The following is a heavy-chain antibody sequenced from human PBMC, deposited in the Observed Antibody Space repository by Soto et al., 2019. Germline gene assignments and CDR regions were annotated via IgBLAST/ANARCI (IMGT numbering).Heavy chain of an antibody. V-gene: IGHV1-46*01. D-gene: IGHD3-10*01. CDR3: ARVPMVRRISFDY. CDR2: INPSGGST. Sequence: GASVKVSCKASGYTFSSNYMHWVRQAPGQGLEWMGVINPSGGSTTYAQKFQGRVTMTRDTSTSTVYMELSSLRSEDTAVYYCARVPMVRRISFDYWGQGTLVTVSS. CDR1: GYTFSSNY. J-gene: IGHJ4*02.